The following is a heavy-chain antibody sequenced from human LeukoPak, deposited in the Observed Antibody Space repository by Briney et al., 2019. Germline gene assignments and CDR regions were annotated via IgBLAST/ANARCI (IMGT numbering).Heavy chain of an antibody. V-gene: IGHV1-2*02. D-gene: IGHD3-22*01. CDR3: ARVPYYYDSSGYYSREDAFDI. J-gene: IGHJ3*02. CDR1: GYTFTGYC. CDR2: INPNSGGT. Sequence: GASVKVSCKASGYTFTGYCMHWVRQAPGQGLEWMGWINPNSGGTNYAQKFQGRVTMTRDTSISTAYMELSRLRSDDTAVYYCARVPYYYDSSGYYSREDAFDIWGQGTMVTVSS.